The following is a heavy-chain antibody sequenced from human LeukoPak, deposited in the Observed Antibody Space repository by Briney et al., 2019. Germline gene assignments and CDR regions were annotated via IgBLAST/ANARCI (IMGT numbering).Heavy chain of an antibody. CDR3: ASGNFDDEPHDY. CDR1: GFTFSTYW. Sequence: GGSLRLSFAASGFTFSTYWMNWFRQTPGKGLEWVSAINWNGGSTGYADSVKGRFTISRDNAKNSLYLQMNSLRAEDTALYYCASGNFDDEPHDYWGQGTLVTVSS. V-gene: IGHV3-20*03. D-gene: IGHD3-9*01. J-gene: IGHJ4*02. CDR2: INWNGGST.